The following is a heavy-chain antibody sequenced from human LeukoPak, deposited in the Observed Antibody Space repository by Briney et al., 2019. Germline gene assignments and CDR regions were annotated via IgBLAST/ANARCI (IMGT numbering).Heavy chain of an antibody. CDR3: ARGGLTGTTSYHWFDP. CDR2: INPNSGGT. D-gene: IGHD1-20*01. CDR1: GYTVTGYY. V-gene: IGHV1-2*02. J-gene: IGHJ5*02. Sequence: GASVKVSCKASGYTVTGYYMHWVRQAPGQGLEWTGWINPNSGGTNYAQKFQGRVTMTRDTSISTAYMELSRLRSDDTAVYYCARGGLTGTTSYHWFDPWGQGTLVTASS.